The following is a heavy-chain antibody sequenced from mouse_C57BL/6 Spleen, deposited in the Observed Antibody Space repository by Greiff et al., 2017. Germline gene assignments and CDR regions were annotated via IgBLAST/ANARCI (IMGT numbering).Heavy chain of an antibody. CDR1: GFNIKDYY. D-gene: IGHD1-1*01. CDR3: ARGVSSYAMDY. CDR2: IDPEDGET. V-gene: IGHV14-2*01. J-gene: IGHJ4*01. Sequence: EVQLQQSGAELVKPGASVKLSCTASGFNIKDYYMHWVKQRTEQGLEWIGRIDPEDGETKYAPQFQGKTTIPADSSSNTAYLQLSSLTSEDTAVYYCARGVSSYAMDYWGQGTAVTVSS.